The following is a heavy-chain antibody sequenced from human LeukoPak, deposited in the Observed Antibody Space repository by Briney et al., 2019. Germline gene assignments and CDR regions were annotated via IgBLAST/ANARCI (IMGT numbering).Heavy chain of an antibody. D-gene: IGHD6-13*01. V-gene: IGHV3-30*02. J-gene: IGHJ6*03. Sequence: GGSLRLSCAASGFTFSSYGMHWVRQAPGKGLEWVTFIRYDGSNKYYADSVKGRFTISRDNSKNTLYLQMNSLRAEDTAVYYCAKSEGPAAGTLNYYYYYMDVWGKGTTVTISS. CDR3: AKSEGPAAGTLNYYYYYMDV. CDR1: GFTFSSYG. CDR2: IRYDGSNK.